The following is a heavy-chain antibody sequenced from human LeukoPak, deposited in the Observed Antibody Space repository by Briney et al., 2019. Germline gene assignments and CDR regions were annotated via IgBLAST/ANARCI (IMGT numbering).Heavy chain of an antibody. CDR3: ARDSKGRGYGSFDY. V-gene: IGHV1-2*02. CDR2: INPNSGGT. CDR1: GYTFTGYY. J-gene: IGHJ4*02. Sequence: ASVKASCKASGYTFTGYYMHWVRQSPGQGLEWMGWINPNSGGTNYAQKFQGRVTMTRDTSISTAYMELSRLRSDDTAVYYCARDSKGRGYGSFDYWGQGTLVTVSS. D-gene: IGHD5-12*01.